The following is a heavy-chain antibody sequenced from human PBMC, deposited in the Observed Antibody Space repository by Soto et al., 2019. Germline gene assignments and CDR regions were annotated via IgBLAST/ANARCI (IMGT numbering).Heavy chain of an antibody. CDR1: GLTFSNYA. J-gene: IGHJ4*02. V-gene: IGHV3-23*01. CDR2: MSGSSSTT. Sequence: GGSLRLSCATSGLTFSNYAMSWVRQAPGGRLEWVSPMSGSSSTTYYADSVKGRFTIPRDRSKNALYLQMSSLRAEDTALYYCAKNQERELPRVIDFWGQGTLVTVSS. CDR3: AKNQERELPRVIDF. D-gene: IGHD1-7*01.